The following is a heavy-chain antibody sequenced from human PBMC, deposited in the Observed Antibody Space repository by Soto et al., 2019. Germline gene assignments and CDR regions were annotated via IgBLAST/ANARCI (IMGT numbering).Heavy chain of an antibody. CDR2: IIPIYASP. CDR1: GGTFSSNA. D-gene: IGHD3-9*01. J-gene: IGHJ4*02. V-gene: IGHV1-69*06. CDR3: AVTVTGSRSPLAH. Sequence: QVQLVQSGAEVKKPGSSVKVSCKASGGTFSSNAISWVRQAPGQGLEWMGGIIPIYASPNYAQNFQGRVTVTADKATSTAYVELIRLKFADAAIYYCAVTVTGSRSPLAHWGRGTLVIVSS.